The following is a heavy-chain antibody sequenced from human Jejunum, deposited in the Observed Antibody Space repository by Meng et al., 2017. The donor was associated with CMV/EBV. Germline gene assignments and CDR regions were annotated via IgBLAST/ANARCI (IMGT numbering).Heavy chain of an antibody. V-gene: IGHV1-18*01. CDR3: ASGTPGRSYCDY. CDR1: GYTFGSYG. D-gene: IGHD2-15*01. CDR2: FVNYVDT. J-gene: IGHJ4*02. Sequence: QGQLGQSGAEGKKPGASVRASCKASGYTFGSYGICWVRQAPGQGLEWMGWFVNYVDTYPAPKFQGRVTMTTDTHTNTAFMELRSLTSDDTAVYYCASGTPGRSYCDYWGQGTLVTVSS.